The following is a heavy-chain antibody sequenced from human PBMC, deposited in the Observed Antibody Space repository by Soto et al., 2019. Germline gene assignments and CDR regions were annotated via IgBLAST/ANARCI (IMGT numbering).Heavy chain of an antibody. Sequence: GASVKVSCKASGYTFTSYDINWVRQATGQGLEWMGWMNPNSGNTGYVQKFQGRVTMTRNTSISTAYMELSSLRSEDTAVYYCARIGYCSSTSCYTDYYYYGMDVWGQGTRVTV. CDR1: GYTFTSYD. J-gene: IGHJ6*02. D-gene: IGHD2-2*02. V-gene: IGHV1-8*01. CDR2: MNPNSGNT. CDR3: ARIGYCSSTSCYTDYYYYGMDV.